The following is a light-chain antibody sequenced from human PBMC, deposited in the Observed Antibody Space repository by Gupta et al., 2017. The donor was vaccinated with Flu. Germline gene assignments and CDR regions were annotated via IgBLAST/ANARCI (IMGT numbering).Light chain of an antibody. Sequence: DIVMTQSPLSLPVTPGEPASISCRSSQSLLHSNGYNYLDWYLQKPGQSPQLLIYLVSKRASGVPDRFSGSGSGTDFTLKISRVEAEDVGIYYCMQVPQIPFTFGHGTKVDIK. CDR2: LVS. CDR3: MQVPQIPFT. J-gene: IGKJ3*01. V-gene: IGKV2-28*01. CDR1: QSLLHSNGYNY.